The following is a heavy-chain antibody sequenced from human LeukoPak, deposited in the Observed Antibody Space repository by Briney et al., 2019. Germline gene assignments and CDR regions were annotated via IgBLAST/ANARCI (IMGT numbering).Heavy chain of an antibody. D-gene: IGHD2-15*01. Sequence: ASVKVSCKASGGTFSSYAISWVRQAPGQGLEWMGGIIPIFGTANYAQKFQGRVTITADESTSTAYMELSSLRSEDTAVYYCARGDCSGGSCYSNPTVLDYRGQGTLVTVSS. CDR3: ARGDCSGGSCYSNPTVLDY. V-gene: IGHV1-69*13. CDR1: GGTFSSYA. J-gene: IGHJ4*02. CDR2: IIPIFGTA.